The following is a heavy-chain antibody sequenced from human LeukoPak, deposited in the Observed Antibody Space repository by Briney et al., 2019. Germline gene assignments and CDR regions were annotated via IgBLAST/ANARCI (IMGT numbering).Heavy chain of an antibody. Sequence: GASLRLSCSASGFTFSGHAMSWVRQAPGKGLEWVSTISSAGDVTYHADPVKGRFAIFRDNSKNTLYLQMATLRVEDTAIYYCTTDYTTGYFPFWGPGTLVTVSS. D-gene: IGHD3-9*01. J-gene: IGHJ4*02. CDR1: GFTFSGHA. CDR2: ISSAGDVT. CDR3: TTDYTTGYFPF. V-gene: IGHV3-23*01.